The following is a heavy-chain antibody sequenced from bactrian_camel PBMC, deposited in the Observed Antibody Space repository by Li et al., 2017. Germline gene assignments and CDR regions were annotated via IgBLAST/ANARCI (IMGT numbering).Heavy chain of an antibody. V-gene: IGHV3S63*01. Sequence: QLVESGGGSVQAGGSLRLSCAASGFTYNPYCMGWFRQVHGNQREAVACIDRDGSASYQGSVKGRFTISQDNAKNTVYLQMDSLEPEDTAMYYCAAGHWGGRCFPAAGYWGQGTQVTVS. CDR3: AAGHWGGRCFPAAGY. CDR1: GFTYNPYC. D-gene: IGHD5*01. J-gene: IGHJ6*01. CDR2: IDRDGSA.